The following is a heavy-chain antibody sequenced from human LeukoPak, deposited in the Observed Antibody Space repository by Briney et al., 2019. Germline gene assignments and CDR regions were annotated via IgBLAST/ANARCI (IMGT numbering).Heavy chain of an antibody. D-gene: IGHD5-18*01. J-gene: IGHJ4*02. V-gene: IGHV3-21*01. CDR3: ARALSYSYGSMDF. CDR2: ISSGSKYI. CDR1: GFTFSSYS. Sequence: GGSLRLSCADSGFTFSSYSMNWVRQAPGKGLEWVSSISSGSKYIYNADSVQGRFTISRDNAKNSLYLQMNSLRVEDTAVYYCARALSYSYGSMDFWGQGTLVTVSS.